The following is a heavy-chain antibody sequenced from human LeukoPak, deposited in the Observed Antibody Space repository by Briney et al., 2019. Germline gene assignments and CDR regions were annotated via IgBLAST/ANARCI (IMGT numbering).Heavy chain of an antibody. CDR3: ARSKNLDY. CDR1: GGSLSGYY. Sequence: SETLSLTCAVYGGSLSGYYWSWIRQPPGKGLEWIGYIYHSGSTNYNPSLKSRVTISVDTSKNQFSLKLSSVTAADTAVYYCARSKNLDYWGQGTLVTVSS. J-gene: IGHJ4*02. V-gene: IGHV4-59*08. CDR2: IYHSGST.